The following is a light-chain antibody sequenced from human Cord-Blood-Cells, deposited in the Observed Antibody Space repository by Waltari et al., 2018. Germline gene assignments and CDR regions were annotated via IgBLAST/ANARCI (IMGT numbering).Light chain of an antibody. CDR3: QQYNSYWT. J-gene: IGKJ1*01. V-gene: IGKV1-5*03. CDR2: KAS. Sequence: EIQMTQSPSTLSASLGNRVTITCRASQSISSWLAWYQQKPGKAPKLLIYKASSLESGVPSRFSGSGSGTEFTLTISSLQPDDFATYYCQQYNSYWTFGQGTKVEIK. CDR1: QSISSW.